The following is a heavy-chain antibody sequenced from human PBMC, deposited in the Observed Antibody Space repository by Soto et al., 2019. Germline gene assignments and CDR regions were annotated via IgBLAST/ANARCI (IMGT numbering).Heavy chain of an antibody. CDR2: INHSGGT. CDR1: GGSFSAYY. CDR3: ARGSVDTVDSSGLYEY. Sequence: ETLSLTCAVYGGSFSAYYWSWIRQPPGKGLEWIGEINHSGGTSYNPSLKSRVTISVDTSKSQFSLKLTSVTAADRAVYYCARGSVDTVDSSGLYEYWGQGTPVTVSS. D-gene: IGHD3-22*01. V-gene: IGHV4-34*01. J-gene: IGHJ4*02.